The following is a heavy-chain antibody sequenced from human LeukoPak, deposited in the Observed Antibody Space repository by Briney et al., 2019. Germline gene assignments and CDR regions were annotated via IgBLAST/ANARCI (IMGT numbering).Heavy chain of an antibody. Sequence: GGSLRLSCAASEFTFSSFWMTWVRQAPGKGLEWVANINQDGSENYYVDSVKGRFTISRDNAQNSLYLEMNSLRAEDTAVYYCARRVVYEPDYWGQGTLVTVSS. CDR3: ARRVVYEPDY. CDR2: INQDGSEN. D-gene: IGHD2-15*01. V-gene: IGHV3-7*04. CDR1: EFTFSSFW. J-gene: IGHJ4*02.